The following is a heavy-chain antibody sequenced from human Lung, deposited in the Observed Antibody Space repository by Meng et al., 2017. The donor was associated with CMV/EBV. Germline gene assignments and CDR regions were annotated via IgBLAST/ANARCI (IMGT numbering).Heavy chain of an antibody. CDR2: IYSNENT. CDR3: AREQGYFSSKHYYYHLDV. Sequence: GGSLRLXXAASGFIVSDNYMNWVRQAPGKGLEWISIIYSNENTYYADSVKGRFTISRDNSKNTLYLQMNSLRAEDTAVYYCAREQGYFSSKHYYYHLDVWGRGXTVTVSS. J-gene: IGHJ6*02. CDR1: GFIVSDNY. V-gene: IGHV3-53*01. D-gene: IGHD6-6*01.